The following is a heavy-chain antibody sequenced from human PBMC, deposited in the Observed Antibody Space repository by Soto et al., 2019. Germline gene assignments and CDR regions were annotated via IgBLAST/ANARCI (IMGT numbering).Heavy chain of an antibody. CDR3: AIVLPHYYDSSGYYFDY. J-gene: IGHJ4*02. CDR1: GYTFTSYT. CDR2: IIPILGIA. D-gene: IGHD3-22*01. V-gene: IGHV1-69*02. Sequence: ASVKVSCKASGYTFTSYTIHWVRQAPGQGLEWMGRIIPILGIANYAQKFRGRVTITADKSTSTAYMELSSLRSEDTAVYYCAIVLPHYYDSSGYYFDYWGQGTLVTVSS.